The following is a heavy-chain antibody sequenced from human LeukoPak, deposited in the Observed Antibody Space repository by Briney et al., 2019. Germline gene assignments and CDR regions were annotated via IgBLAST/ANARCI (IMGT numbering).Heavy chain of an antibody. J-gene: IGHJ4*02. CDR2: IKQDGSEK. D-gene: IGHD3-22*01. CDR1: GFTFSSYW. CDR3: ARDVGRTYYYDSRGIDY. Sequence: PGGSLRLSCAASGFTFSSYWMSWVRQAPGKGLEWVANIKQDGSEKYYVDSAKGRFTISRDNAKNSLYLQMNSLRAEDTAVYYCARDVGRTYYYDSRGIDYWGQGTLVTVSS. V-gene: IGHV3-7*01.